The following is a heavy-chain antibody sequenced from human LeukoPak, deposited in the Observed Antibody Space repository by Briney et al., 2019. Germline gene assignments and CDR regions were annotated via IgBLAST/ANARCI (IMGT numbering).Heavy chain of an antibody. V-gene: IGHV3-30*03. CDR2: ISDDGRTQ. CDR3: IREQTSINKFGMDV. J-gene: IGHJ6*04. D-gene: IGHD1/OR15-1a*01. Sequence: PGGSLRLSCGAFGFSFTTYGIHWVRQAPGKCLEWVAVISDDGRTQYYADSVKGRFTISRDNAKNTLHLQMNSLRVEDTAVYYCIREQTSINKFGMDVWGKGTTVTVSS. CDR1: GFSFTTYG.